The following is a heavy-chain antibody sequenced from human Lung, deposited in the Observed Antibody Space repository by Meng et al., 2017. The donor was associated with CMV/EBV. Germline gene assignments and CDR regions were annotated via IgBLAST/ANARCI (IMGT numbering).Heavy chain of an antibody. CDR3: ARGSIDYYDSSGYYGLFDY. CDR1: FSSYA. Sequence: FSSYAMNWVRQAPGKGLEYVSAISSNGGSTYYADSVKGRFTNSRDNSKNTLYLQMGSLRAEDMAVYYCARGSIDYYDSSGYYGLFDYWGQGTLVTVSS. CDR2: ISSNGGST. J-gene: IGHJ4*02. D-gene: IGHD3-22*01. V-gene: IGHV3-64*02.